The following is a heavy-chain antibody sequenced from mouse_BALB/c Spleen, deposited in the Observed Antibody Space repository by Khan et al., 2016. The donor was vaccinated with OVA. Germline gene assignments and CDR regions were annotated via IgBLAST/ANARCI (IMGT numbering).Heavy chain of an antibody. CDR3: ARGNYYGYYFDS. CDR2: ISYSGVT. D-gene: IGHD1-1*01. J-gene: IGHJ2*01. Sequence: EVKLLESGPGLVKPSQSLSLTCTVTGYSITSGYAWNWIRQFPGNKLEWMGYISYSGVTSYTPSLKSRISITRDTSKNQFFLQLNSVTTEDTATYYCARGNYYGYYFDSWGQGTTLTVSS. CDR1: GYSITSGYA. V-gene: IGHV3-2*02.